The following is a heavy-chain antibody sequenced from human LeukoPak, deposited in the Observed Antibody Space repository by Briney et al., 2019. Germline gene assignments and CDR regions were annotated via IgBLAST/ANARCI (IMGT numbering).Heavy chain of an antibody. CDR2: ISGSGGST. D-gene: IGHD3-22*01. Sequence: PGGSLILSCAASGFTFSSYAMSWVRQAPGKGLEWVSAISGSGGSTYYADSVKGRFTISRDNSKNTLYLQMNSLRAEDTAVYYCADYYDSSGYLQAFDIWGQGTMVTVSS. V-gene: IGHV3-23*01. CDR1: GFTFSSYA. J-gene: IGHJ3*02. CDR3: ADYYDSSGYLQAFDI.